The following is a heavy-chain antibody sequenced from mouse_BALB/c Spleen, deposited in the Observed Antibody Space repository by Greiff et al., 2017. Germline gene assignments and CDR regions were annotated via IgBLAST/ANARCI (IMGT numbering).Heavy chain of an antibody. CDR3: TRDGNYVGGAMDY. Sequence: EVQGVESGGGLVKPGGSLKLSCAASGFTFSSYTMSWVRQTPEKRLEWVATISSGGSYTYYPDSVKGRFTISRDNAKNTLYLQMSSLKSEDTAMYYCTRDGNYVGGAMDYWGQGTSVTVSS. J-gene: IGHJ4*01. D-gene: IGHD2-1*01. V-gene: IGHV5-6-4*01. CDR1: GFTFSSYT. CDR2: ISSGGSYT.